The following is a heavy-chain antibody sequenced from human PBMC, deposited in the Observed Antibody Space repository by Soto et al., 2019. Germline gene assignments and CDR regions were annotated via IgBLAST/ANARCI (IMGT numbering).Heavy chain of an antibody. D-gene: IGHD2-15*01. V-gene: IGHV3-30*03. CDR2: ISYDGSDK. J-gene: IGHJ1*01. Sequence: QVQLVESGGGVVQPGRSLRLSCAASGFTFSSYGMHWVRQAPGKGLEWVAVISYDGSDKYYADSVKGRFTISRDNSNNTLYLPVDSLRAEDTAVYYCARGVVVATTCFQHWGQGTLVTVSS. CDR1: GFTFSSYG. CDR3: ARGVVVATTCFQH.